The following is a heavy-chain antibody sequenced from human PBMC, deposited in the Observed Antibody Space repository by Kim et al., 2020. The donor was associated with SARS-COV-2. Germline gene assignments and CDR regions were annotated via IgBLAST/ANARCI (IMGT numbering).Heavy chain of an antibody. J-gene: IGHJ4*02. Sequence: GGSLRLSCAASGFTFNTYGMHWVRQAPGKGLEWVAIISYDGSNKYYADSVKGRFTISRDNSKNTLYQQMNSLRIEDTAVYYCAKSFSGCYFGYDYWGQGTLVTVSS. CDR1: GFTFNTYG. D-gene: IGHD1-26*01. V-gene: IGHV3-30*18. CDR2: ISYDGSNK. CDR3: AKSFSGCYFGYDY.